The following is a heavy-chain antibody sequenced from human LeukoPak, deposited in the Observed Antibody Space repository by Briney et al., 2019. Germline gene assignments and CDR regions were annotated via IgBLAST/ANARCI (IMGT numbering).Heavy chain of an antibody. Sequence: GASVKVSCKASGGTFSSYAISWVRRAPGQGLEWMGGIIPIFRTANYAQKFQGRVTITADKSTSTAYMELSSLRSEDTAVYYCAREYVESSSGYQRIYFYYYMDVWGKGTTVTVSS. D-gene: IGHD5-12*01. V-gene: IGHV1-69*06. CDR2: IIPIFRTA. CDR3: AREYVESSSGYQRIYFYYYMDV. CDR1: GGTFSSYA. J-gene: IGHJ6*03.